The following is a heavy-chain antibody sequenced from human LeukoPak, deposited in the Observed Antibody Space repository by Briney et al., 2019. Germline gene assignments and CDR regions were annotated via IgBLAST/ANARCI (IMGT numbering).Heavy chain of an antibody. CDR2: ISYDGSNK. J-gene: IGHJ6*02. CDR1: GFTFSSYA. CDR3: ARDPAGYGMDV. V-gene: IGHV3-30*04. Sequence: GGSLRLSCAASGFTFSSYAMHWVRQAPGKGLEWVAVISYDGSNKYYADSVKGRFTISRDNSKNTLYLQMNSLRAEDTAVYYCARDPAGYGMDVWGQETTVTVSS. D-gene: IGHD6-25*01.